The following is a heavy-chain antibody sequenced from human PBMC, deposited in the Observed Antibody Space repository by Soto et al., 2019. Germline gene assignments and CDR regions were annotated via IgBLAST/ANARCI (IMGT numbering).Heavy chain of an antibody. Sequence: SETLSLTCTVSGGSISSGDYYWSWIRQPPGKGLEWIGYIYYSGSTYYNPSLKSRVTISVDTSKNQFSLKLTSVNTADTAIYYCTRGGDPYKTGYWGQGTLVTVSS. D-gene: IGHD2-21*01. J-gene: IGHJ4*02. CDR3: TRGGDPYKTGY. CDR2: IYYSGST. CDR1: GGSISSGDYY. V-gene: IGHV4-30-4*02.